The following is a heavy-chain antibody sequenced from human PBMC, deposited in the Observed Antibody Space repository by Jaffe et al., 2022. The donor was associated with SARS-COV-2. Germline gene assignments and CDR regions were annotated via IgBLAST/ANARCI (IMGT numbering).Heavy chain of an antibody. CDR2: IYYSGDK. D-gene: IGHD1-26*01. CDR3: ARRRIATNPYYFDY. J-gene: IGHJ4*02. V-gene: IGHV2-5*01. CDR1: GFSLTTNGVG. Sequence: QITLRESGPTLVRPTQTLTLTCTISGFSLTTNGVGVGWIRQPPGKALEWLALIYYSGDKRYSPSLKSRLTITRDTSQDQVVLTMTDMDPVDTATYYCARRRIATNPYYFDYWGQGALVTVSS.